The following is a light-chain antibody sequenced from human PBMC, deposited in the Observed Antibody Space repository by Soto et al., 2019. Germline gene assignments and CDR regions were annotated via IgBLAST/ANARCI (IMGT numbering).Light chain of an antibody. J-gene: IGKJ5*01. CDR1: HYVSANY. CDR3: QQYGNSPNT. V-gene: IGKV3-20*01. Sequence: ENVLTQSPDTRCVYAGERATVAGSASHYVSANYVAWYQQKGGQAPRLLIYGASSRATAIPDRFSGRGSGTDFTLTINTLDPEDFAVYYCQQYGNSPNTFGQGPRLEIK. CDR2: GAS.